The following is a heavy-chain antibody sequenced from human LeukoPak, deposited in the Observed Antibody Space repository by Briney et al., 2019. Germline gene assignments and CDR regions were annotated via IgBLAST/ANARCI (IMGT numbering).Heavy chain of an antibody. CDR1: GGSISSYY. Sequence: PSETLSLTCTVSGGSISSYYWSWIRQPPGKGLEWIGYIYYGGSTNYNPSLKGRVTISVDTSKNQFSLKLSSVTAADTAGYYCARDYGSGSYYNPFDYWGQGTLVTGSS. CDR3: ARDYGSGSYYNPFDY. J-gene: IGHJ4*01. V-gene: IGHV4-59*01. CDR2: IYYGGST. D-gene: IGHD3-10*01.